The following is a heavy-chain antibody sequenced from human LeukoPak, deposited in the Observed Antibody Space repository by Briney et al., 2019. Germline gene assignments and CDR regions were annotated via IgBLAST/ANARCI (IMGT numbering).Heavy chain of an antibody. Sequence: GASVKVSCKISGYTLTELSMHWVRQAPGKGLEWMGGFDPEDGETIYAQKFQGRVTMTEDTSTDTAYMELSNLRSEDTAVYYCATGLAWLVGPGGYWGQGTLVTVSS. J-gene: IGHJ4*02. D-gene: IGHD6-6*01. CDR3: ATGLAWLVGPGGY. CDR2: FDPEDGET. V-gene: IGHV1-24*01. CDR1: GYTLTELS.